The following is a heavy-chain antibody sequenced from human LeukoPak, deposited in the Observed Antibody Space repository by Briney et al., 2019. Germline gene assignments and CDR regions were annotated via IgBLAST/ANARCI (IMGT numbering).Heavy chain of an antibody. CDR2: ISGSGGST. Sequence: TGGSLRLSCAASGFTFSSYAMSWVRQAPGKGLEWVSAISGSGGSTYYADSVKGRFTISRDNSKNTLYLQMNSLRAEDTAVYYCASDYPVLTGYYILYGMDVWGQGTTVTVSS. V-gene: IGHV3-23*01. CDR1: GFTFSSYA. D-gene: IGHD3-9*01. CDR3: ASDYPVLTGYYILYGMDV. J-gene: IGHJ6*02.